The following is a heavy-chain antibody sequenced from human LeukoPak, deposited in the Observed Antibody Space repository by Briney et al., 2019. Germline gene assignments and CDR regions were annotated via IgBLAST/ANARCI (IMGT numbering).Heavy chain of an antibody. CDR2: IKQDGSEK. V-gene: IGHV3-7*01. J-gene: IGHJ6*03. CDR3: AREGNWNYVGYYYYYMDV. D-gene: IGHD1-7*01. CDR1: GFTFSSYW. Sequence: PGGSLRLSCAASGFTFSSYWMSWVRQAPGKGLEWVANIKQDGSEKYYVDSVKGRFTISRDNAKNSLYLQMSSLRAEDTAVYYCAREGNWNYVGYYYYYMDVWGKGTTVTVSS.